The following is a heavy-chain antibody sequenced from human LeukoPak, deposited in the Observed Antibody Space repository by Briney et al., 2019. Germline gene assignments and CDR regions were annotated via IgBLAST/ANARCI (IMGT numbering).Heavy chain of an antibody. Sequence: ASVKVSCKASGYTFTDYYINWIRQAPGQGLEWMGWINPNSGGTKYAQKFQGRVTMTRDTSISTAYMELSRLRSDDTAVYYCARDLVVYYDILTGYYPDYWGQGTLVTVSS. CDR1: GYTFTDYY. J-gene: IGHJ4*02. D-gene: IGHD3-9*01. V-gene: IGHV1-2*02. CDR2: INPNSGGT. CDR3: ARDLVVYYDILTGYYPDY.